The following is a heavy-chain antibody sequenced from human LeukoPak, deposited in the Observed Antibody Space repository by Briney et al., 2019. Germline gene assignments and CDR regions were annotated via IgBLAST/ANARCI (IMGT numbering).Heavy chain of an antibody. CDR3: ARGRVDTVYYFDY. J-gene: IGHJ4*02. CDR1: GFTFSSYG. D-gene: IGHD5/OR15-5a*01. CDR2: ISSSSYT. V-gene: IGHV3-21*05. Sequence: GRSLRLSCAASGFTFSSYGMHWVRQAPGKGLEWVSYISSSSYTNYADSVKGRFTISRDNAKNSLYLQMNSLRAEDTAVYYCARGRVDTVYYFDYWGQGTLVTVSS.